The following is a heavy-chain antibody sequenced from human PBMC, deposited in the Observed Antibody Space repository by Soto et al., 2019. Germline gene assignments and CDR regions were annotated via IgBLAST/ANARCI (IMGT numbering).Heavy chain of an antibody. CDR1: GCTFTSYA. J-gene: IGHJ3*02. CDR2: INAGNGNT. CDR3: ARDAEYYGSGSRDAFDI. Sequence: QVQLVQSGAEVKKRGASVKVSCKASGCTFTSYAMHWVRQAPGQRLEWMGWINAGNGNTKYSQKFQGRVTITRDTSASTAYMELSSLRSEDTAVYYCARDAEYYGSGSRDAFDIWGQGTMVTVSS. V-gene: IGHV1-3*01. D-gene: IGHD3-10*01.